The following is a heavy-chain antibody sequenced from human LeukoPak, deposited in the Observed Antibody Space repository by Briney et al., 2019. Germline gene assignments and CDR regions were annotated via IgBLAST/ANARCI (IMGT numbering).Heavy chain of an antibody. CDR3: AKSRLLWFGELLDY. J-gene: IGHJ4*02. Sequence: GGSLRLSCAASGFTFSSYAMSWVRQAPGKGLEWVSAISGSGGSTYYADSVKGRFTISRDNSKNTLYLQMNSPRAEDTAVYYCAKSRLLWFGELLDYWGQGTLVTVSS. CDR1: GFTFSSYA. D-gene: IGHD3-10*01. CDR2: ISGSGGST. V-gene: IGHV3-23*01.